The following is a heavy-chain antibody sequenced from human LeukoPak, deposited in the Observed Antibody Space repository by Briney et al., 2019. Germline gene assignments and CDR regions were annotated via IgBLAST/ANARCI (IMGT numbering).Heavy chain of an antibody. CDR1: GYTFTSYD. CDR2: MNPNSGNT. CDR3: ARVVEYSSSSPYSWGY. D-gene: IGHD6-6*01. Sequence: GASVKVSCKASGYTFTSYDINWVRQATGQGLEWVGWMNPNSGNTGYAQKFQGRVTMTRNTSISTAYMELSSLRSEDTAVYYCARVVEYSSSSPYSWGYWGQGTLVTVSS. V-gene: IGHV1-8*01. J-gene: IGHJ4*02.